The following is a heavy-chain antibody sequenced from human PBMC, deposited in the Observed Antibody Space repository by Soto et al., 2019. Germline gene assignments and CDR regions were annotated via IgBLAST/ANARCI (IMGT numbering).Heavy chain of an antibody. CDR2: IYYSGST. CDR3: ARSRIWFGEPQYYFDY. D-gene: IGHD3-10*01. CDR1: GGSISSYY. Sequence: SETLSLTCTVSGGSISSYYWSWIRQPPGKGLEWIGYIYYSGSTNYNPSLKSRVTISVATSKNQFSLKLSSVTAADTAVYYCARSRIWFGEPQYYFDYWGQGTLVTVSS. V-gene: IGHV4-59*01. J-gene: IGHJ4*02.